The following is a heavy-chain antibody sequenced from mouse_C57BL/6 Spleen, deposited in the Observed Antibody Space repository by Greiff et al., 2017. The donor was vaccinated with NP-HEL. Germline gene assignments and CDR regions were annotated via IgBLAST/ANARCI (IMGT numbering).Heavy chain of an antibody. CDR1: GFNIKDDY. Sequence: EVQLQQSGAELVRPGASVKLSCTASGFNIKDDYMHWVKQRPEQGLEWIGWIDPENGDTEYASKFQGKATITADTSSNTAYLQLSSLTSEDTAVYYCTTLLIYDGLMDYWGQGTSVTVSS. J-gene: IGHJ4*01. CDR2: IDPENGDT. CDR3: TTLLIYDGLMDY. V-gene: IGHV14-4*01. D-gene: IGHD2-3*01.